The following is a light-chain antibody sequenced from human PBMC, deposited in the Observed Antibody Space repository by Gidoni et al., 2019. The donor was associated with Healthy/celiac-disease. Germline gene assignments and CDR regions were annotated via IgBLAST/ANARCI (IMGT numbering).Light chain of an antibody. Sequence: EIVLTQSPATLSLSPGERATLSCRDSQSVSSYLAWYQQNPGQAPRLLIYDASNRATGIPARFSGSGSGTDFTLTISSLEPEDFAVYYCQQRSNWQTFGQGTKLEIK. CDR2: DAS. V-gene: IGKV3-11*01. CDR1: QSVSSY. J-gene: IGKJ2*01. CDR3: QQRSNWQT.